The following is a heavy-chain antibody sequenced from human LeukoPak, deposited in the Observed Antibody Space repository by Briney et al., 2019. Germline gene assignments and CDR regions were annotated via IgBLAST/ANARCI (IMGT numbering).Heavy chain of an antibody. CDR3: ASLHYYYGMDV. Sequence: PSETLSLTCAVSGGSISSGGYSWSWFRQPPGKGLEWIGYIYHSGSTYYNPSLKSRVTISVDRSKNQFSLKLSSVTAADTAVYYCASLHYYYGMDVWGQGTTVTVSS. J-gene: IGHJ6*02. V-gene: IGHV4-30-2*01. CDR1: GGSISSGGYS. CDR2: IYHSGST.